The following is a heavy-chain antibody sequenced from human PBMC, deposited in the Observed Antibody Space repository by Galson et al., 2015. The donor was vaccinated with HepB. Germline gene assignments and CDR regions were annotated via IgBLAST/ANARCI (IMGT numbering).Heavy chain of an antibody. CDR2: ISSNGGST. Sequence: SLRLSCAASGFTFSSYAMHWVRQAPGKGLEYVSAISSNGGSTYYADSVKGRFTISRDNSKNTLYLQMSSLRAEDTAVYYCVKRDCGGWYCYYYGMDVWGQGTTVTVSS. V-gene: IGHV3-64D*06. CDR3: VKRDCGGWYCYYYGMDV. J-gene: IGHJ6*02. D-gene: IGHD2-21*01. CDR1: GFTFSSYA.